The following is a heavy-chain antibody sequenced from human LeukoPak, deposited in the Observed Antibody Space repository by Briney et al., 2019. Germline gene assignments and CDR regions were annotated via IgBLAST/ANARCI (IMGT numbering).Heavy chain of an antibody. CDR1: GFTFSDYY. V-gene: IGHV3-11*04. Sequence: GGSLRLSCAASGFTFSDYYMSWIRQAPGKGLEWVSYISGSGSTIYYADSVKGRFTISRDNAKNSLYLQMNSLRADDTAVYYCARFAAGGSYYYMDVWGKGTTVTVSS. CDR3: ARFAAGGSYYYMDV. CDR2: ISGSGSTI. J-gene: IGHJ6*03. D-gene: IGHD6-25*01.